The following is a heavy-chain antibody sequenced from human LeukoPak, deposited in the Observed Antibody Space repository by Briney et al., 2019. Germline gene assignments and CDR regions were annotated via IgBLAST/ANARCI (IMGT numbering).Heavy chain of an antibody. V-gene: IGHV3-53*04. CDR2: IYSGGST. CDR3: ARSQYLRYCSSTSCYTPPGV. CDR1: GFTVSSNY. J-gene: IGHJ6*02. Sequence: QPGGSLRLSCAASGFTVSSNYMSWVRQAPGKGLEWVSVIYSGGSTYYADSVKGRFTISRHNSKNTLYLQMNSLRAEDTAVYYCARSQYLRYCSSTSCYTPPGVWGQGTTVTVSS. D-gene: IGHD2-2*02.